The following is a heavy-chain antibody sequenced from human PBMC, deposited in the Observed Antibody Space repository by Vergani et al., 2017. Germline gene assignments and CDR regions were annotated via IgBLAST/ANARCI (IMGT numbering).Heavy chain of an antibody. Sequence: QVQLVQSGSEVRKPGASVKVSCQVSGYSLTELTIHWVRQAPGKGLEWMGGFDPEHGEVTFAHHIQGRVTMTEDRSTDTAYMELSSLRPEDTALYYCAILTDYYDSSGYYLDYWGQGTLGTVSS. V-gene: IGHV1-24*01. D-gene: IGHD3-22*01. CDR2: FDPEHGEV. J-gene: IGHJ4*02. CDR3: AILTDYYDSSGYYLDY. CDR1: GYSLTELT.